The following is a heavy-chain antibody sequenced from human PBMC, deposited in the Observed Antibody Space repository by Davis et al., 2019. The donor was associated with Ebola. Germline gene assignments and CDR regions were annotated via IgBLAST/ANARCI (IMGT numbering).Heavy chain of an antibody. J-gene: IGHJ3*02. CDR3: ARDRPVEGDYGSFDI. V-gene: IGHV3-21*04. D-gene: IGHD4-17*01. CDR2: ISSCRSYI. Sequence: SLMIPCAAFGFTFSSYSMNCVRQAPGKGLEWVSSISSCRSYIYYADSVKGRFTISSDNAKNSLYLQMNSLRAEDTAVYYCARDRPVEGDYGSFDIWGQGTMVTVSS. CDR1: GFTFSSYS.